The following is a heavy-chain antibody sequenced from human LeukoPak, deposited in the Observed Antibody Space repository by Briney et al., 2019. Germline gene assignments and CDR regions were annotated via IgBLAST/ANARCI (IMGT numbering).Heavy chain of an antibody. J-gene: IGHJ3*02. CDR1: GFTFSSYG. D-gene: IGHD3-22*01. Sequence: GGSLRRSCAASGFTFSSYGMHWVRQAPGKGLEWVAVIWYDGSNKCYADPVKGRFTISRDNSKNTLYLQMNSLRAEDTAVYYCAKDYYDSGGYDAFDIWGQGTMVTVSS. CDR3: AKDYYDSGGYDAFDI. V-gene: IGHV3-33*06. CDR2: IWYDGSNK.